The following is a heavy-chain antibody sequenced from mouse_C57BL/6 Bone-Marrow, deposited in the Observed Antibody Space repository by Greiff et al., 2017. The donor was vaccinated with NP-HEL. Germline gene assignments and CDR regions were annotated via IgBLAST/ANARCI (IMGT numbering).Heavy chain of an antibody. CDR2: ISYSGST. J-gene: IGHJ1*03. V-gene: IGHV3-1*01. Sequence: EVKLVESGPGMVKPSQSLSLTCTVTGYSITSGYDWHWIRHFPGNKLEWMGYISYSGSTNYNPSLKSRISITHDTSKNHFFLKLNSVTTEDTATYYCAREGDYYGYDGWYFDVWGTGTTVTVSS. D-gene: IGHD2-2*01. CDR3: AREGDYYGYDGWYFDV. CDR1: GYSITSGYD.